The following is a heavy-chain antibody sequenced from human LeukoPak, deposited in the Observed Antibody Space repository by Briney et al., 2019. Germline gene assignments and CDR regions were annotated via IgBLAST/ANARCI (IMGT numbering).Heavy chain of an antibody. CDR2: IYPGDSDT. CDR3: ARLAARYYGSGSYRSSLIDY. Sequence: GESLKISCKGSGYSFTSYWIGWVRQMPGKGLEWMGIIYPGDSDTRYSPSFQGQVTISADKSISTAYLQWSSLKASDTAMYYCARLAARYYGSGSYRSSLIDYWGQGTLVTVSS. D-gene: IGHD3-10*01. V-gene: IGHV5-51*01. CDR1: GYSFTSYW. J-gene: IGHJ4*02.